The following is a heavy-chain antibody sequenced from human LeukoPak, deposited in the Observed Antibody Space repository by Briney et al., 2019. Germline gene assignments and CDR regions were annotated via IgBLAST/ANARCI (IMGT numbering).Heavy chain of an antibody. CDR2: ISSSSSYI. CDR1: GFTFSSYS. Sequence: GGSLRLSCAASGFTFSSYSMNWVRQAPGKGLERVSSISSSSSYIYYADSVKGRFTISRDNAKNSLYLQMNSLRAEDTAVYYCARDITIFGVVIRPSAFDIWGQGTMVTVSS. J-gene: IGHJ3*02. D-gene: IGHD3-3*01. V-gene: IGHV3-21*01. CDR3: ARDITIFGVVIRPSAFDI.